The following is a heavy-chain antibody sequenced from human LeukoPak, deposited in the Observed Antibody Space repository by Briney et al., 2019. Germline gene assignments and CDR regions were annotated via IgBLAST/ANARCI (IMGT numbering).Heavy chain of an antibody. CDR2: ISSTSSYI. CDR1: GFTFSYYW. CDR3: ARALWSGPVYYGMDV. D-gene: IGHD3-10*01. Sequence: GGSLRLSCTASGFTFSYYWMSWVRQAPGKGLEWVSSISSTSSYIYYADSVKGRFTISRDNAKNSLYLQMNSLRAEDTAVYYCARALWSGPVYYGMDVWGQGTTVTVSS. J-gene: IGHJ6*02. V-gene: IGHV3-21*06.